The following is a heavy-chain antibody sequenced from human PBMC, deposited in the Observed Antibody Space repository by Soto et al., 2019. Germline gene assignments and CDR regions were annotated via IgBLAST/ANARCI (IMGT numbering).Heavy chain of an antibody. J-gene: IGHJ4*02. CDR1: GGSFSGYY. CDR2: INHSGST. V-gene: IGHV4-34*01. D-gene: IGHD5-12*01. Sequence: SETLSLTCAVYGGSFSGYYWSWIRQPPGKGLEWIGEINHSGSTNYNPSLKSRVTISVDTSKNQFSLKLSSVTAADTAVYYCARGIVATIGRYFDYWGQGTLVTVSS. CDR3: ARGIVATIGRYFDY.